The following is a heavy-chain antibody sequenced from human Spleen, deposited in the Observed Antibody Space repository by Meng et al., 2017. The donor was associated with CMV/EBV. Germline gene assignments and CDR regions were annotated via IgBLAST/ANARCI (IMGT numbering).Heavy chain of an antibody. V-gene: IGHV3-23*01. CDR2: ITGSGGST. CDR3: AKDGSDYDFWSGLADNYGMDV. J-gene: IGHJ6*02. Sequence: GESLKISCAASGFTFSFYAMTWVRQAPGKGLEWVSAITGSGGSTYYADSVKGRFTISRDNAKNSLYLQMNSLRAEDTAVYYCAKDGSDYDFWSGLADNYGMDVWGQGTTVTVSS. CDR1: GFTFSFYA. D-gene: IGHD3-3*01.